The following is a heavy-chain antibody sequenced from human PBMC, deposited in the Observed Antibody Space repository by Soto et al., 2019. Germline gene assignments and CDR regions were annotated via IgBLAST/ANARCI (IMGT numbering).Heavy chain of an antibody. CDR3: ARASSGWYADSYGMDV. J-gene: IGHJ6*02. V-gene: IGHV4-59*01. Sequence: SEIMSLTYTVAGGSISSYYWSWIRQPPGKGLEWIGYIYYSGSTNYNPSLKSRVTISVDTSKNQFSLKLSSVTAADTAVYYCARASSGWYADSYGMDVWGQGTTVTVSS. D-gene: IGHD6-19*01. CDR2: IYYSGST. CDR1: GGSISSYY.